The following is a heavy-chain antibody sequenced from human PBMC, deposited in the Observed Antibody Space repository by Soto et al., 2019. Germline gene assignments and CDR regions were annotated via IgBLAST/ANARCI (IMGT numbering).Heavy chain of an antibody. CDR3: ARGLYYYDSSGYYSP. Sequence: EVQLVESGGGLVKPGGSLRLSCAASGFTFSSYSMNWVRQAPGKGLEWVSSISSSSSYIYYADSVKGRFTISRDNAKNSLYLQRNGLRAEDTAVYYCARGLYYYDSSGYYSPWGQGTLVTVSS. CDR1: GFTFSSYS. CDR2: ISSSSSYI. J-gene: IGHJ5*02. V-gene: IGHV3-21*01. D-gene: IGHD3-22*01.